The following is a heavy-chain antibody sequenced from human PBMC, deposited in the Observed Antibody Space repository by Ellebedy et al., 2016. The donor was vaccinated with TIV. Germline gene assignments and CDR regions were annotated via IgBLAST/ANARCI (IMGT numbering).Heavy chain of an antibody. CDR3: ARQPTKTYYYDSSGYYSPGELDY. CDR1: GGSISSSNW. V-gene: IGHV4-4*02. CDR2: IYHSGST. Sequence: MPSETLSLTCAVSGGSISSSNWWSWVRQPPGKGLEWIGEIYHSGSTNYNPSLKSRVTISVDKSKNQFSLKLSSVTAADTAVYYCARQPTKTYYYDSSGYYSPGELDYWGQGTLVTVSS. J-gene: IGHJ4*02. D-gene: IGHD3-22*01.